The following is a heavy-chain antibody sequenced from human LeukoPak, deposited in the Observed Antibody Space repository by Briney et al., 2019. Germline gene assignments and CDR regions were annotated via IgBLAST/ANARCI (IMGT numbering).Heavy chain of an antibody. CDR2: ISGYNGNT. J-gene: IGHJ5*02. CDR1: GYTFTSYG. V-gene: IGHV1-18*01. Sequence: ASVKVSCKASGYTFTSYGISWVRQAPGQGLEWMGWISGYNGNTNYAQNLQGRVTMTTDTSTRTAYMELRSLRSDDTAMYYCARDYGSTIFGATNWFDPWGQGTLVTVSS. CDR3: ARDYGSTIFGATNWFDP. D-gene: IGHD3-3*01.